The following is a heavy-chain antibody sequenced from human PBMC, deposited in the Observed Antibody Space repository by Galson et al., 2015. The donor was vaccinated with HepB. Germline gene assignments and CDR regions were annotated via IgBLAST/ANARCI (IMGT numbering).Heavy chain of an antibody. CDR3: AKGSWVLRGVAAYLDY. J-gene: IGHJ4*02. CDR1: GFTFSSYA. Sequence: SLRLSCAASGFTFSSYAMSWVRQAPGKGLEWVSSISASGVTTYYADSVKGRVTISRDNSKNTMYLQMSSLRAEDTAVYYCAKGSWVLRGVAAYLDYWGQGTLVTVSS. CDR2: ISASGVTT. D-gene: IGHD3-10*01. V-gene: IGHV3-23*01.